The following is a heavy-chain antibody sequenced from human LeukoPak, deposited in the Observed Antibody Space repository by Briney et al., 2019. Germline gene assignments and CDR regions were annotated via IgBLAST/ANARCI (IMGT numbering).Heavy chain of an antibody. CDR3: AKDVSYGGNSGPVN. Sequence: GGSLRLSCAASGFTFSSFSMNWVRQAPGKGLEWVSSISSSSSYMYYADSVKGRFTISRDNAKNTLYLQMNSLRAEDTAVYYCAKDVSYGGNSGPVNWGQGTLVTVSS. J-gene: IGHJ4*02. CDR2: ISSSSSYM. CDR1: GFTFSSFS. V-gene: IGHV3-21*01. D-gene: IGHD4-23*01.